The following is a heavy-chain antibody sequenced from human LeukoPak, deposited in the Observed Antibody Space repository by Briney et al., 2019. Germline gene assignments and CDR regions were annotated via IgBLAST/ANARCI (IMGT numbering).Heavy chain of an antibody. J-gene: IGHJ3*02. CDR1: GFTFSNAW. D-gene: IGHD2-21*02. Sequence: PGGSLRLFCAASGFTFSNAWMSWVRQAPGKGLEWVGRIKSKTDGGTTDYAAPVKGRFTISRDDSKNTLYLQMNSLKTEDTAVYYCTTEGILAYCGGDCYSMFAFDIWGQGTMVTVSS. V-gene: IGHV3-15*01. CDR2: IKSKTDGGTT. CDR3: TTEGILAYCGGDCYSMFAFDI.